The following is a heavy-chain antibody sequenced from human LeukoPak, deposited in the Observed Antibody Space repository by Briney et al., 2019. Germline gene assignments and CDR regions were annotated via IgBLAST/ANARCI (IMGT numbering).Heavy chain of an antibody. CDR3: AREGYHDSSGYLSH. Sequence: GGSLRLSCAASGFTFSGYTMNWVRQAPGRGLEWVSSISSSSSRSSSYIYYTDSVKGRFTISRDNAKNSLYLQLSSLRAEDTAVYYCAREGYHDSSGYLSHWGQGTLVTVSS. J-gene: IGHJ4*02. CDR2: ISSSSSRSSSYI. V-gene: IGHV3-21*01. D-gene: IGHD3-22*01. CDR1: GFTFSGYT.